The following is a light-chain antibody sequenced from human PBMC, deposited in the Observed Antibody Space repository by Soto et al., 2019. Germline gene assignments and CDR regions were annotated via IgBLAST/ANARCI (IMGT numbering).Light chain of an antibody. CDR3: SSYRTGGSYV. CDR1: SSDVGGYNS. V-gene: IGLV2-14*01. Sequence: QSALTQPASVSGSPGLSIAISCTGTSSDVGGYNSVSWYRQHPGKAPKLVIYDVTSRPSGVSNRFSGSKSGNTASLTISGLQAEDEGDYYCSSYRTGGSYVFGTGTKLTVL. CDR2: DVT. J-gene: IGLJ1*01.